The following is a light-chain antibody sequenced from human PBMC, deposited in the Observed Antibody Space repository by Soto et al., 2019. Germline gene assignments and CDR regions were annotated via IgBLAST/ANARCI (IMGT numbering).Light chain of an antibody. CDR3: QQYNDWPRT. J-gene: IGKJ2*01. V-gene: IGKV3-15*01. CDR2: AAS. Sequence: ETVMTQSAATLSVSPGERATLSCRASQSVSSNLAWYQQTPGQAPRLLIFAASTRATGIPARFSGSGSGTEFTLTISSLQSVDFAVYYCQQYNDWPRTFGQGTNLQIK. CDR1: QSVSSN.